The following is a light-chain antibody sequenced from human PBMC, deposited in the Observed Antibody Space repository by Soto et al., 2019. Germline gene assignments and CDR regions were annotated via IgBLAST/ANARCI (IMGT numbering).Light chain of an antibody. CDR2: AAS. CDR3: QQYNSYSQT. J-gene: IGKJ1*01. Sequence: DIQMTQSPSTLSASVGDRVTITCRASQSIGSWLAWYQQKPGKAPNLLIYAASSLQSGVPSRFSGSGSGTEFTLTISSLQPDDFATYYCQQYNSYSQTFGQGTKVDIK. V-gene: IGKV1-5*01. CDR1: QSIGSW.